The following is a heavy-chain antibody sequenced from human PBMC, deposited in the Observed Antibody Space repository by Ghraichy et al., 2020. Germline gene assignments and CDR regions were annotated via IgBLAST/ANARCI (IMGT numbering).Heavy chain of an antibody. CDR2: ISYDGSNT. CDR3: AKYYYDTSGYSRGFDY. D-gene: IGHD3-22*01. V-gene: IGHV3-30*18. Sequence: GGSLRLSCAASGFTFNSNGMHWVRQAPGKGLEWVAVISYDGSNTYYADSVKGRFTISRDNSQNTVYLQMNNLRAEDTAVYYCAKYYYDTSGYSRGFDYWGQGTLVTVSS. CDR1: GFTFNSNG. J-gene: IGHJ4*02.